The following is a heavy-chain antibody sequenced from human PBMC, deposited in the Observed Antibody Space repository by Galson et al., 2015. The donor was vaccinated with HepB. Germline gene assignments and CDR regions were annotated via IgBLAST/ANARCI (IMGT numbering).Heavy chain of an antibody. V-gene: IGHV1-8*01. D-gene: IGHD3-3*01. CDR1: GYTFTSYD. J-gene: IGHJ5*02. CDR2: MNPNSGNT. Sequence: SVKVSCKASGYTFTSYDINWVRQATGQGLEWMGWMNPNSGNTGYAQKFQGRVTMTRNTSISTAYMELSSLRSEDTAVYYCARGQPIFGVVKGFTTEPDPWGQGTLVTVSS. CDR3: ARGQPIFGVVKGFTTEPDP.